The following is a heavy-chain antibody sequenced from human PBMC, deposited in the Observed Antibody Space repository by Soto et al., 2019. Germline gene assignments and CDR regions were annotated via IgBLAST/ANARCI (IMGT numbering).Heavy chain of an antibody. CDR1: GYTFTGYY. V-gene: IGHV1-2*04. D-gene: IGHD3-10*01. CDR3: ARGVAITMVRGVIITLDY. Sequence: ASVKVSCKASGYTFTGYYMHWVRQGPGQGLEWMGWINPNSGGTNYAQKFQGWVTMTRDTSISTAYMELSRLRSDDTAVYYCARGVAITMVRGVIITLDYWGQGTLVTVSS. J-gene: IGHJ4*02. CDR2: INPNSGGT.